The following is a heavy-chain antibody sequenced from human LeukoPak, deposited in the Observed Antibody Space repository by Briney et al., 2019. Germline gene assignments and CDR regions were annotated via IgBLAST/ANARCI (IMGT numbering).Heavy chain of an antibody. CDR3: ARGGDISGTTLEY. CDR1: GFTFANAW. Sequence: GGSLRLSCAASGFTFANAWMTWVRRAPGKGLEWVSSISSTSTYIYYADSLKGRFTISRDNAKNSLYLQMNSLRAKDTAVYYCARGGDISGTTLEYWGQGTLVTVSS. J-gene: IGHJ4*02. V-gene: IGHV3-21*01. CDR2: ISSTSTYI. D-gene: IGHD1-7*01.